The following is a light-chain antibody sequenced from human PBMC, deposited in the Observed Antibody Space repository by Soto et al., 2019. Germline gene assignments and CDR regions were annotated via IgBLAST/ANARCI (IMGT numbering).Light chain of an antibody. Sequence: EIVLTQSPATLSLSPGERATLSCRASQTVYNYLVWYQQRPGQAPRLLISDASNRATGIPARFSGSGSGTDFTLTINSLEPEDLAIYFCQQRYEWPLTFGGGSKIEMK. CDR3: QQRYEWPLT. J-gene: IGKJ4*01. CDR1: QTVYNY. CDR2: DAS. V-gene: IGKV3-11*01.